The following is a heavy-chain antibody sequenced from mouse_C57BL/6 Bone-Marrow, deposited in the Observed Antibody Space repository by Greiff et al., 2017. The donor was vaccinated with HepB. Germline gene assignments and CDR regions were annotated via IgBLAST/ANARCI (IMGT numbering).Heavy chain of an antibody. Sequence: EVKLMESGPELVKPGASVKMSCKASGYTFTDYNMHWVKQSHGKSLEWIGYINPNNGGTSYNQKFKGKATLTVNKSSSTAYMELRSLTSEDSAVYYCAVYGTHYFDYWGQGTTLTVSS. V-gene: IGHV1-22*01. CDR3: AVYGTHYFDY. J-gene: IGHJ2*01. D-gene: IGHD1-1*02. CDR2: INPNNGGT. CDR1: GYTFTDYN.